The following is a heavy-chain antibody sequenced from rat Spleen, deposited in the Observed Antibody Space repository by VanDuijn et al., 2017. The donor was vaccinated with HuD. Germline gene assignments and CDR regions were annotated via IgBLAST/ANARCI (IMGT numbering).Heavy chain of an antibody. Sequence: EVQLVESGGGLVQPGRSLALSCEASGFTFSNYGMHWIRQAPTKGLEWVASISPSGGTTYYRDSVKGRFTVSRDNAKDILYLQMDSLRSEDTATYYCARDVTTLDYWGQGVMVTVSS. CDR1: GFTFSNYG. CDR3: ARDVTTLDY. J-gene: IGHJ2*01. V-gene: IGHV5-19*01. CDR2: ISPSGGTT.